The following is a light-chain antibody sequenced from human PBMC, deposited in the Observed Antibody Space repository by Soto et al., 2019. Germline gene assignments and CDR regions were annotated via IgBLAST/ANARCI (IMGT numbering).Light chain of an antibody. CDR1: QSVSSY. CDR3: QQYGSSPIP. Sequence: IVLKQSPAALSLYQRERATLSCRASQSVSSYFAWYQQKPGQAPRLLISDASGRATGIPDRFSGSGSETDFSLTINRLEPEDFAVYFCQQYGSSPIPFGHGTRLEIK. J-gene: IGKJ5*01. CDR2: DAS. V-gene: IGKV3-20*01.